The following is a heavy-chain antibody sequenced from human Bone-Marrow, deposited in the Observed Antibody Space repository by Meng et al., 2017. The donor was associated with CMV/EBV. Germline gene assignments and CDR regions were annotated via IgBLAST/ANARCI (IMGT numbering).Heavy chain of an antibody. Sequence: GESLKISCAASGFTFSDYYMSWIRQAPGKGLEWVSYISSSDSTIYYADSVKGRFTISRDNAKNSLYLQMNSLRAEDTAVYYCARGLSPGYCSSTSCPIEYWGQGTLVTVSS. J-gene: IGHJ4*02. CDR2: ISSSDSTI. V-gene: IGHV3-11*01. CDR3: ARGLSPGYCSSTSCPIEY. D-gene: IGHD2-2*01. CDR1: GFTFSDYY.